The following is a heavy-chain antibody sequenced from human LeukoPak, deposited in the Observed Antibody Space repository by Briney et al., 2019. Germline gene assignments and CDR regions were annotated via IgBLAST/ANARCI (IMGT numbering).Heavy chain of an antibody. CDR1: GGSISSGGYS. CDR3: AGLSSSSRVIDY. D-gene: IGHD6-6*01. J-gene: IGHJ4*02. V-gene: IGHV4-30-2*01. CDR2: IYHSGST. Sequence: TSETLSLTCAVSGGSISSGGYSWSWIRQLPGKGLEWIGYIYHSGSTYYNPSLKSRVTISVDRSKNQFSLKLSSVTAADTAVYYCAGLSSSSRVIDYWGQGTLVTVSS.